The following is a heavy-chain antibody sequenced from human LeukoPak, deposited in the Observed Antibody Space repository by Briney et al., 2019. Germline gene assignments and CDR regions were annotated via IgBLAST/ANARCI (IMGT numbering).Heavy chain of an antibody. V-gene: IGHV3-7*01. CDR3: ARKRPNYFDY. CDR1: GFSFSSYA. J-gene: IGHJ4*02. Sequence: GGSLRLSCAASGFSFSSYAMNWVRQAPGKGPEWVANINLDGSQKYYVDSVKGRFTISRDNAENSLYLQMNSLRAEDTALYYCARKRPNYFDYWGQGTLVTVSS. CDR2: INLDGSQK.